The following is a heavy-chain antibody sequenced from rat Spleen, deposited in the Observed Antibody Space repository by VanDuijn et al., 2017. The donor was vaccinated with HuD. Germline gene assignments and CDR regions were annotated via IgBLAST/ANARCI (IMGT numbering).Heavy chain of an antibody. J-gene: IGHJ2*01. CDR1: GFTFSDYY. Sequence: EVQLVESDGGLVQPGRSLKLSCAASGFTFSDYYMAWVRQAPTKGLEWVASISTGGGYTYYRDSVKGRFTISRDNAKSTLYLQMDSLRSEDTATYYCARLRYNPFDYWGQGVMVTVSS. CDR2: ISTGGGYT. D-gene: IGHD1-5*01. CDR3: ARLRYNPFDY. V-gene: IGHV5-25*01.